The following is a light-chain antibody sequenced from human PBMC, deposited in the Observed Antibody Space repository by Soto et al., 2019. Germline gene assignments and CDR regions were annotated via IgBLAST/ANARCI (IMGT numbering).Light chain of an antibody. CDR3: SSYGGSNNFWV. Sequence: QSVLTQPPSASGSPGQSVTISCTGTSSDVGGYNYVSWYQQNPGKAPKFIIYEVNKRPSGVPDRFSGSKSGNTASLTVSGLQAEDEGDYYCSSYGGSNNFWVFGGGTKLTVL. J-gene: IGLJ3*02. CDR1: SSDVGGYNY. CDR2: EVN. V-gene: IGLV2-8*01.